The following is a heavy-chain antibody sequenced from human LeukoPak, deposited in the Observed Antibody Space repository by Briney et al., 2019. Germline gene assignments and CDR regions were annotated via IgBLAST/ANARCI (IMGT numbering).Heavy chain of an antibody. CDR2: ISAYNGNT. Sequence: ASVKVSCKASGYTFTSYGISWVRQAPGQGLEWMGWISAYNGNTNYAQKLQGRVTMTTDTSTSTAYMELRSLRSDDTAVYYCARDAPTWELLRSVWFDPWGRGTLVTVSS. D-gene: IGHD1-26*01. CDR1: GYTFTSYG. V-gene: IGHV1-18*01. CDR3: ARDAPTWELLRSVWFDP. J-gene: IGHJ5*02.